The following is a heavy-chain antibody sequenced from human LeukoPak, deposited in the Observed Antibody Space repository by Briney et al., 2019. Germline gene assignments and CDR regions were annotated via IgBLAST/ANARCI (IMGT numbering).Heavy chain of an antibody. Sequence: SVKVSCKASGGTFSSYAISWVRQAPGQGLEWMGGIIPIFGTANYAQKFQGRVIITADKSTSTAYMELSSLRSEDTAVYYCARESVDTATPFDYWGQGTLVTVSS. J-gene: IGHJ4*02. CDR3: ARESVDTATPFDY. CDR2: IIPIFGTA. D-gene: IGHD5-18*01. CDR1: GGTFSSYA. V-gene: IGHV1-69*06.